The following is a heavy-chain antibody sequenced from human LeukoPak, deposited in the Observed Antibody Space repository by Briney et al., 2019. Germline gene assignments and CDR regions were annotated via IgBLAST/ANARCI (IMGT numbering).Heavy chain of an antibody. J-gene: IGHJ4*02. Sequence: GGSLRLSCAASGFTFSNYGMNWVRQTPGKGLEWVSYISSSNNTIYYADSVKGRFTISRDNAKNSLYLQMNTLRADDTAVYYCARGRWFGESLPAHFEYWGQGTLVTVSS. V-gene: IGHV3-48*01. CDR2: ISSSNNTI. CDR1: GFTFSNYG. D-gene: IGHD3-10*01. CDR3: ARGRWFGESLPAHFEY.